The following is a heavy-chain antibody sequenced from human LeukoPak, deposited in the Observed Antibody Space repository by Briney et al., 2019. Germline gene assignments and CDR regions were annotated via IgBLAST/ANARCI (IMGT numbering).Heavy chain of an antibody. CDR2: IYYSGST. CDR3: ARADSVPYCGGDCYYFDY. Sequence: SETLSLTCTVSGGSISSGDSYWSWTRQPPGKGLEWIGYIYYSGSTYYNPSLKSRVTISVDTSKNQFSLKLSSVTAADTAVYYCARADSVPYCGGDCYYFDYWGQGTLVTVSS. D-gene: IGHD2-21*02. V-gene: IGHV4-30-4*01. J-gene: IGHJ4*02. CDR1: GGSISSGDSY.